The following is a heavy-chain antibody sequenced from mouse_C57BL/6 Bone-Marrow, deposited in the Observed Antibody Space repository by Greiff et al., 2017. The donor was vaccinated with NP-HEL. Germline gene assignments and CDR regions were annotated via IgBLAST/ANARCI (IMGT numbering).Heavy chain of an antibody. CDR1: GYTFTSYW. CDR2: IHPNSGST. V-gene: IGHV1-64*01. Sequence: QVQLQQPGAELVKPGASVKLSCKASGYTFTSYWMHWVKQRPGKGLEWIGMIHPNSGSTNYNEKFKSKAPLTVDKSSSTAYMQLSSLTSEDSAVYYCASRPNYYGSSYGYCDVWGTGTTVTVFS. CDR3: ASRPNYYGSSYGYCDV. D-gene: IGHD1-1*01. J-gene: IGHJ1*03.